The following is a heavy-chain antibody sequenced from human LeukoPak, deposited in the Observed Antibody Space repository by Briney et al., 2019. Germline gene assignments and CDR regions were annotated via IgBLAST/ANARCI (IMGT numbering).Heavy chain of an antibody. D-gene: IGHD4/OR15-4a*01. CDR2: IYPGDSDT. CDR1: GYRFSSYW. V-gene: IGHV5-51*01. Sequence: KDGESLKISCKGSGYRFSSYWIGWVRQMPGKGLEWMGIIYPGDSDTRYSPSFQGQVTISADKSISTAYLQWSSLKASDTAMYYCARGFYGGYYYYYYMDVWGKGTTVTVSS. J-gene: IGHJ6*03. CDR3: ARGFYGGYYYYYYMDV.